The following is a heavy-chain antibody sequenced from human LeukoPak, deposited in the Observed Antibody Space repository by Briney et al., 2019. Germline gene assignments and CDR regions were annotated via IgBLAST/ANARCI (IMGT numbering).Heavy chain of an antibody. V-gene: IGHV5-51*01. D-gene: IGHD5-12*01. Sequence: GESLKISCKGSGYSFTSYWIGWVRQMPGKGLEWMGIIYPGDSDTRYSPSFQGQVTISADKSISTAYLQWSGLKASDTAMYYCARHPPPLYSGYDLGFDYWGQGTLVTVSS. J-gene: IGHJ4*02. CDR1: GYSFTSYW. CDR3: ARHPPPLYSGYDLGFDY. CDR2: IYPGDSDT.